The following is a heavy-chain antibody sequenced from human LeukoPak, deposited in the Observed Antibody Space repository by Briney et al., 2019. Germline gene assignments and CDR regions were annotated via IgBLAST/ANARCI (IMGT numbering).Heavy chain of an antibody. J-gene: IGHJ6*03. V-gene: IGHV1-18*01. CDR3: ARADREIRPRYYYMDV. Sequence: ASVKVSCKASGYTFTSYGISWVRQAPGQGLEWMGWISAYNGNTNYAQKLQGRVTITTDTSTSTAYMELRSLRSDDTAVYYCARADREIRPRYYYMDVWGKGTTVTVSS. CDR1: GYTFTSYG. D-gene: IGHD1-14*01. CDR2: ISAYNGNT.